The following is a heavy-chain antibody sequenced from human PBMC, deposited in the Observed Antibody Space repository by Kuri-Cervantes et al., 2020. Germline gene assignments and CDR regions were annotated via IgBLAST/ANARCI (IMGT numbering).Heavy chain of an antibody. CDR1: GFTFSSYA. CDR3: ARESYGSGSFYGMDV. V-gene: IGHV3-23*01. Sequence: LSLTCAASGFTFSSYAMSWVRQAPGKGLEWVSAISGSGGSTYYADSVKGRFTISRDNSKNTLYLQMNSLRAEDTAVYYCARESYGSGSFYGMDVWGQGTTVTVSS. CDR2: ISGSGGST. J-gene: IGHJ6*02. D-gene: IGHD3-10*01.